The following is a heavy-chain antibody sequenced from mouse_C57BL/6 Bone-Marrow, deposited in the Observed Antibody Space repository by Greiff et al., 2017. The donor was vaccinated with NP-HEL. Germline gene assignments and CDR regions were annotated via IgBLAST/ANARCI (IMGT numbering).Heavy chain of an antibody. J-gene: IGHJ1*03. CDR2: ISGGGGNT. Sequence: EVQGVESGGGLVKPGGSLKLSCAASGFTFSSYTMSWVRQTPEKRLEWVATISGGGGNTYYPDSVKGRFTISRDNAKNTLYLQMSRLRSEDTALYYCARPSVWYFDVWGTGTTVTVSS. V-gene: IGHV5-9*01. CDR3: ARPSVWYFDV. CDR1: GFTFSSYT.